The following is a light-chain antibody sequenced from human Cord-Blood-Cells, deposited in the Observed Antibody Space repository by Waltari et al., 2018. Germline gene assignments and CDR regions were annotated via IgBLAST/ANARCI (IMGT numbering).Light chain of an antibody. CDR2: DVS. Sequence: QSALTQPRSVSGSPGQSVTISCTGTSSDVGGYNYVSWYQQHPGKAPKLMIYDVSKRPSGAPVRFSGSKSGNTASLTISGLQAEDEVDYYCCSYAGSYTSYVFGTGTKVTVL. J-gene: IGLJ1*01. CDR1: SSDVGGYNY. V-gene: IGLV2-11*01. CDR3: CSYAGSYTSYV.